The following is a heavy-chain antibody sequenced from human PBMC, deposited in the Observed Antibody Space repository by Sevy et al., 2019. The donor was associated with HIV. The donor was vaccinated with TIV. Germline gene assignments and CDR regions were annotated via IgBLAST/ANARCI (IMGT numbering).Heavy chain of an antibody. CDR1: GFSLNAAGMG. D-gene: IGHD4-4*01. CDR3: AHRRTYGNPFNY. Sequence: SGPTLVKPTQTLTLTCTFSGFSLNAAGMGVGWIRQPPGKALEWLALIYWDDDNRYSPSLQSRLTVTKDTSKRQVFLTMTNVDPMDTATYYCAHRRTYGNPFNYWGPGTLVTVSS. V-gene: IGHV2-5*02. J-gene: IGHJ4*02. CDR2: IYWDDDN.